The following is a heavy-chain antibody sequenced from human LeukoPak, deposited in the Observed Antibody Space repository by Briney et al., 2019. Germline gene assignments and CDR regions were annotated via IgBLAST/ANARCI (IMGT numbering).Heavy chain of an antibody. V-gene: IGHV5-51*01. D-gene: IGHD1-1*01. Sequence: GESLKISCKGSGYTFTSHWIGWVRQMPGKGLEWMGIIYPGDSDTRYSPSFQGQVTISADKSISTAYLQWSSLKASDTAVYYCARPGERSRRDWNLDQWGQGTLVTVSS. CDR3: ARPGERSRRDWNLDQ. CDR1: GYTFTSHW. J-gene: IGHJ4*02. CDR2: IYPGDSDT.